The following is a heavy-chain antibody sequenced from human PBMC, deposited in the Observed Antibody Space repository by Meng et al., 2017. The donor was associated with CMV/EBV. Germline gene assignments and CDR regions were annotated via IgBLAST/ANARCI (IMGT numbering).Heavy chain of an antibody. CDR3: ARDASLTVLMPAWGSDF. J-gene: IGHJ4*02. CDR2: ISAYNDNT. Sequence: ASVKVSCKASGYTFTSYGICWVRQAPGQGLEWMGWISAYNDNTNYAQRLQDRLTVTTDTSTSTAYMELRSLRSDDAAVYYCARDASLTVLMPAWGSDFWGQGTLVTVSS. D-gene: IGHD2-8*01. CDR1: GYTFTSYG. V-gene: IGHV1-18*01.